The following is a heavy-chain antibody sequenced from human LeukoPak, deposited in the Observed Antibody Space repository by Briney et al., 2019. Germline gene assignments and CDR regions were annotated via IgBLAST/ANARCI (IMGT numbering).Heavy chain of an antibody. D-gene: IGHD3-22*01. J-gene: IGHJ4*02. CDR2: INAGNGNT. V-gene: IGHV1-3*01. CDR1: GYTFTSYA. CDR3: AGGPSSGYYYGY. Sequence: ASVKVSCKASGYTFTSYAMHWVRQAPGQRLEWMGWINAGNGNTKYSQKFQGRVTITRDTSASTAYMELSSLRSEDTAVYYCAGGPSSGYYYGYWGQGTLVTVSS.